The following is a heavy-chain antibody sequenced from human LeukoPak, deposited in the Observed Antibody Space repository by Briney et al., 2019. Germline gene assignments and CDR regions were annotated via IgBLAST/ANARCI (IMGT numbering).Heavy chain of an antibody. D-gene: IGHD3-22*01. V-gene: IGHV4-39*07. CDR1: GGSISSSGYF. CDR3: ARERTYYYDL. J-gene: IGHJ4*02. CDR2: IYYSGST. Sequence: SETLSLTCTVSGGSISSSGYFWGWIRQPPGKGLEWIANIYYSGSTYYNPSLKSRVTISVDTSKNQFSLKLSSVTAADTAVYYCARERTYYYDLWGQGTLVTVSS.